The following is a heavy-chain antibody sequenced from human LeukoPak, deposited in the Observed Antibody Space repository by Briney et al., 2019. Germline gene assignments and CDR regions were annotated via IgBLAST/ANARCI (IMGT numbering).Heavy chain of an antibody. CDR3: AKDLKPIAVAGTRYHYYYYGMDV. D-gene: IGHD6-19*01. Sequence: GGSLRLSCAASGFTFSSYAMSWVRQAPGKGLEWVSAISGSGGSTHYADSVKGRFTISRDNSKNTLYLQMNSLRAEDTAVYYCAKDLKPIAVAGTRYHYYYYGMDVWGQGTTVTVSS. J-gene: IGHJ6*02. V-gene: IGHV3-23*01. CDR1: GFTFSSYA. CDR2: ISGSGGST.